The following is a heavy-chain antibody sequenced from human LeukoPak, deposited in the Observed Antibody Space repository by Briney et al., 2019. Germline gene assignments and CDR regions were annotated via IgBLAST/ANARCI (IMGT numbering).Heavy chain of an antibody. CDR3: AKDTVAGPYYYGMDV. V-gene: IGHV3-9*01. D-gene: IGHD6-19*01. J-gene: IGHJ6*02. Sequence: GGSLRLSCAASGFTFDDYAMHWVRQAPGKGLEWVSGISWNSGSIAYADSVKGRFTISRDNAKNSLYLQMNSLRAEDTALYYCAKDTVAGPYYYGMDVWGQGTTVTVSS. CDR2: ISWNSGSI. CDR1: GFTFDDYA.